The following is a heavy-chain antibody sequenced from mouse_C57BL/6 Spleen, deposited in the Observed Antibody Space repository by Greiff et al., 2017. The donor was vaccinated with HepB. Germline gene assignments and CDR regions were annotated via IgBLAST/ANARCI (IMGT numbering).Heavy chain of an antibody. CDR1: GFSLTSYG. Sequence: VKLQESGPGLVAPSQSLSITCTVSGFSLTSYGVDWVRQSPGKGLEWLGVIWGVGSTNYNSALKSRLSISKDNSKSQVFLKMNSLQTDDTAMYYCASGGSNPWFAYWGQGTLVTVSA. J-gene: IGHJ3*01. V-gene: IGHV2-6*01. CDR2: IWGVGST. D-gene: IGHD1-1*01. CDR3: ASGGSNPWFAY.